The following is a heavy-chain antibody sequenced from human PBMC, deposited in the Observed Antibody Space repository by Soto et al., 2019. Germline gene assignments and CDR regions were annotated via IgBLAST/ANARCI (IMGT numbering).Heavy chain of an antibody. D-gene: IGHD1-26*01. V-gene: IGHV3-7*01. CDR2: IKQDGSEK. Sequence: GGSLRLSCAASGFTFNSYWMSWVLQAPGKGLEWVANIKQDGSEKYYVDSVKGRFTISRDNAKNSLYLQMNSLRAEDTAVYYCSIDPNILGATNGGYSSEYDIHVWREGPPVTV. CDR3: SIDPNILGATNGGYSSEYDIHV. J-gene: IGHJ6*02. CDR1: GFTFNSYW.